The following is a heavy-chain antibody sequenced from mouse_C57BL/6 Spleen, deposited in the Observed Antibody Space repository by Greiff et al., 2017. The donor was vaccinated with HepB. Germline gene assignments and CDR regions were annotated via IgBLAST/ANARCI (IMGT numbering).Heavy chain of an antibody. CDR3: TRAYTVVAPFAY. Sequence: EVQGVESGEGLVKPGGSLKLSCAASGFTFSSYAMSWVRQTPEKRLEWVAYISSGGDYIYYADTVKGRFTISRDNARNTLYLQMSSLKSEDTAMYYCTRAYTVVAPFAYWGQRTMVTVSA. CDR1: GFTFSSYA. J-gene: IGHJ3*01. CDR2: ISSGGDYI. V-gene: IGHV5-9-1*02. D-gene: IGHD1-1*01.